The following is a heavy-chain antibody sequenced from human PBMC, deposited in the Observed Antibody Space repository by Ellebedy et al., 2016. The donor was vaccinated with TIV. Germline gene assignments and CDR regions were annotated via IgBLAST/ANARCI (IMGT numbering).Heavy chain of an antibody. Sequence: PGGSLRLSCADSGLIFNRYWMHWVRQATGKGLEWVSAIGTAGDTYYPGSVKGRFTISRENAKNSLYLQMNSLRAGDTAVYYCARASNGMDVWGQGTTVTVSS. V-gene: IGHV3-13*01. CDR2: IGTAGDT. CDR3: ARASNGMDV. CDR1: GLIFNRYW. J-gene: IGHJ6*02.